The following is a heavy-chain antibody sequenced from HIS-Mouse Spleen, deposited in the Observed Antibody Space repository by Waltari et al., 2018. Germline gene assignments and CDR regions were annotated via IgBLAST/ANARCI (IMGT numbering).Heavy chain of an antibody. CDR2: IYYSGRT. J-gene: IGHJ2*01. V-gene: IGHV4-39*07. CDR3: AREIPYSSSWYDWYFDL. D-gene: IGHD6-13*01. CDR1: GGSISSSSSY. Sequence: QLQLQESGPGLVKPSETLSPTCTASGGSISSSSSYSGWIRQPPGKGLEWIGSIYYSGRTYYNPSLKSRVTISVDTSKNQFSLKLSSVTAADTAVYYCAREIPYSSSWYDWYFDLWGRGTLVTVSS.